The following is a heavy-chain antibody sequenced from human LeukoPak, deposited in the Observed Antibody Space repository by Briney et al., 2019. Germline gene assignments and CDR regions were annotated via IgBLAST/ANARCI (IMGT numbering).Heavy chain of an antibody. CDR1: GFTFSSYA. Sequence: GGSLRLSCVASGFTFSSYAMHWVRQAPGKGLEYVSAISSNGGSTYYANSVKGRFTISRDNSKNTLYLQMGGLRAEDMAVYYCARPRGDSSGYFASDIWGQGTMVTVSA. J-gene: IGHJ3*02. CDR2: ISSNGGST. V-gene: IGHV3-64*01. CDR3: ARPRGDSSGYFASDI. D-gene: IGHD3-22*01.